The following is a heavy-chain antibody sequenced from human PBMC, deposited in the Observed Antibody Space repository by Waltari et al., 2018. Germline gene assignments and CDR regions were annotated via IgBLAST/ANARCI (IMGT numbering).Heavy chain of an antibody. CDR1: VFTFSDAR. CDR2: MKSKSDGGTT. CDR3: ATAHTVDI. J-gene: IGHJ3*02. Sequence: EVQLVESGGGSVKPGGSLRLACAASVFTFSDARMTWVRQAPGKGLAWVGRMKSKSDGGTTYYVAPVGGRFTSSRDDSTNTMYRQMNSLKTEDTGMYYGATAHTVDIWGQGTMVTVSS. V-gene: IGHV3-15*01. D-gene: IGHD4-17*01.